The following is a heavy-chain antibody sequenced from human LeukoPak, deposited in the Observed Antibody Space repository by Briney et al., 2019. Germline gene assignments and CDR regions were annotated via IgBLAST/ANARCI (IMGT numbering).Heavy chain of an antibody. CDR3: FWGSYRYAIDY. CDR2: IKSKTDGGTT. Sequence: GGSLRLSCAASGFTFSNAWMSWVRQAPGKGLEWVGRIKSKTDGGTTDYAAPVKGRFTISRDDSKNTLYLQMNSPKTEDTAVYYCFWGSYRYAIDYWGQGTLVTVSS. J-gene: IGHJ4*02. V-gene: IGHV3-15*01. CDR1: GFTFSNAW. D-gene: IGHD3-16*02.